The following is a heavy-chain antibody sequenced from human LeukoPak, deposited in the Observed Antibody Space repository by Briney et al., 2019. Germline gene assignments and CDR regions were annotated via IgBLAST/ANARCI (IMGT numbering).Heavy chain of an antibody. J-gene: IGHJ4*02. V-gene: IGHV1-2*02. CDR2: INPNSGGT. D-gene: IGHD2-15*01. CDR1: GCTFTGYY. CDR3: ARLYCSGGSCYSDTVAY. Sequence: ASVKVSCKASGCTFTGYYMHWVRQAPGQGVEWMGWINPNSGGTNYAQKFQGRVTMTRDTSISTAYMELSRLRSDDTAVYYCARLYCSGGSCYSDTVAYWGQGTLVTVSS.